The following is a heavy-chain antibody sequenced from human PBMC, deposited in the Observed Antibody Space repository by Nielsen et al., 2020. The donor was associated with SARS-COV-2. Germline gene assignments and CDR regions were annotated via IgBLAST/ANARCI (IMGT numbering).Heavy chain of an antibody. CDR2: ISGSGGST. J-gene: IGHJ6*02. CDR1: GFTFSSYA. V-gene: IGHV3-23*01. CDR3: AKARYSSSPSAYYGMDV. D-gene: IGHD6-6*01. Sequence: GESLKISCAASGFTFSSYAMSWVRQAPGKGLEWVSAISGSGGSTYYADSVKGRFTISRDNSKNTLYLQMNSLRAEDTAVYYCAKARYSSSPSAYYGMDVWGQGTTVTVSS.